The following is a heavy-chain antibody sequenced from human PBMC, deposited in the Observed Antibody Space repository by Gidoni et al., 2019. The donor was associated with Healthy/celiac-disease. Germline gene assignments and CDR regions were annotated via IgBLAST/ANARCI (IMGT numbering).Heavy chain of an antibody. J-gene: IGHJ5*02. V-gene: IGHV1-2*02. CDR1: GYTFTGYY. D-gene: IGHD3-10*01. CDR2: INPNSGGT. CDR3: ARDLNYYGSGSYWNWFDP. Sequence: QVQLVQSGAEVKKPGASVKVSCKASGYTFTGYYMHWVRQAPGQGLEWMGWINPNSGGTNYAQKFQGRVTMTRDTSISTAYMELSRLRSDDTAVYYCARDLNYYGSGSYWNWFDPWGQGTLVTVSS.